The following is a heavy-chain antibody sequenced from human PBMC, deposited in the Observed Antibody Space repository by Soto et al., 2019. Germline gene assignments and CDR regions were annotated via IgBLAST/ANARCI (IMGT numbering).Heavy chain of an antibody. Sequence: QVQLEQSGAEVKKPGSSVKVSCKASGGTFSNSAISWVRQAPGQGLEWMGGIMPVFRTPDYAQKFQGRVTITADESTSTAYMELSGLRSDDTVVYFCASDKDRPQLGGNYYYILDVWGQGTTVTVSS. J-gene: IGHJ6*02. CDR2: IMPVFRTP. D-gene: IGHD3-3*02. CDR1: GGTFSNSA. V-gene: IGHV1-69*12. CDR3: ASDKDRPQLGGNYYYILDV.